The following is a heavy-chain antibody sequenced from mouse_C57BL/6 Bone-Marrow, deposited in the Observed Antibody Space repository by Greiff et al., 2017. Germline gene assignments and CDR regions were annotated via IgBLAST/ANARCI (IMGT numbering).Heavy chain of an antibody. Sequence: EVNVVESGGGLVQPGESLKLSCESNEYEFPSPDMSWVRKTPEKRLELVAAINSDGGSTYYPDTMERRFIISRDTTKKTLYLQMSSLRSEDTALYYWARHSSGGHRMDDWGQGTSVTVSS. J-gene: IGHJ4*01. CDR3: ARHSSGGHRMDD. CDR2: INSDGGST. D-gene: IGHD3-2*02. V-gene: IGHV5-2*01. CDR1: EYEFPSPD.